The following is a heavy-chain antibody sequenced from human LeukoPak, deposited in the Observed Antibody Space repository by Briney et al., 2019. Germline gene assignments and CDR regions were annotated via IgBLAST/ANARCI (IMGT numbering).Heavy chain of an antibody. CDR3: ARLCRGYSYGLGDYFDY. Sequence: SETLSLNCAVYGGSFSGYYWSWIRQPPGKGLEWIGEINHSGSTNYNPSLKSRVTISVDTSKNQFSMKLSSVTAEDTAVYYCARLCRGYSYGLGDYFDYWGQGTLVTVSS. J-gene: IGHJ4*02. V-gene: IGHV4-34*01. CDR1: GGSFSGYY. D-gene: IGHD5-18*01. CDR2: INHSGST.